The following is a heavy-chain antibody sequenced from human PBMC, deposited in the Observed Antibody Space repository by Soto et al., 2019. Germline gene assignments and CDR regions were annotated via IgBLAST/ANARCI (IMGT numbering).Heavy chain of an antibody. CDR2: IDPSDSQT. CDR1: GYSFAGYW. Sequence: GXSLKISCKGSGYSFAGYWIHWVRQKPGKGLEWMGSIDPSDSQTYYSPSFRSHVAISATKSITTVFLQWISLRASDTAMYYCARHSSGLDYWGPGTMVTVSS. D-gene: IGHD3-22*01. J-gene: IGHJ4*02. CDR3: ARHSSGLDY. V-gene: IGHV5-10-1*01.